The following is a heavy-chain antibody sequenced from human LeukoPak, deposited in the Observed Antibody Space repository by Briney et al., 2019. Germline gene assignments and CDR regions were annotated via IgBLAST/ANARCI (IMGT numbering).Heavy chain of an antibody. CDR2: INHSGST. V-gene: IGHV4-34*01. CDR1: DGSFSGYS. CDR3: ARDVNYYDSSGYPLP. D-gene: IGHD3-22*01. J-gene: IGHJ5*02. Sequence: SETLSLTCAVYDGSFSGYSWSWIRQPPGKGLEWIGEINHSGSTNYNPSLKSRVTVSVDTSKNQFSLKLSSVTAADTAVYYCARDVNYYDSSGYPLPWGQGTLVTVSS.